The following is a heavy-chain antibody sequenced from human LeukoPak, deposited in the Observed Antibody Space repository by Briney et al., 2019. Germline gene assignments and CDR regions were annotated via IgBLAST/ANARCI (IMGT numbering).Heavy chain of an antibody. CDR2: INHSGST. CDR1: GGSFSGYY. V-gene: IGHV4-34*01. CDR3: ARANYGSDSYYYYYYMDV. D-gene: IGHD4/OR15-4a*01. Sequence: SETLSLTCAVYGGSFSGYYWSWIRQPPGKGLEWIGEINHSGSTNYNPSLKSRVTISVDTSKNQFSLKLSSVTAADTAVYYCARANYGSDSYYYYYYMDVWGKGTTVTISS. J-gene: IGHJ6*03.